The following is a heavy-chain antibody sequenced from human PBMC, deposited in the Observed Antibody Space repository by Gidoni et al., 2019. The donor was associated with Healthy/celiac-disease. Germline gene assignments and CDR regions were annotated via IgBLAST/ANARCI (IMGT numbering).Heavy chain of an antibody. CDR2: IKSKTDGGTT. CDR1: GSPFSNAW. D-gene: IGHD2-21*01. V-gene: IGHV3-15*01. Sequence: EVQLVESGGGLVKPGGSLRLSCAASGSPFSNAWMSWVRQAPGKGLEWVGRIKSKTDGGTTDYAAPVKGRFTISRDDSKNTLYQQMNSLKTEDTAVYYCTTETGLFGYYYGMDVWGQGTTVTVSS. J-gene: IGHJ6*02. CDR3: TTETGLFGYYYGMDV.